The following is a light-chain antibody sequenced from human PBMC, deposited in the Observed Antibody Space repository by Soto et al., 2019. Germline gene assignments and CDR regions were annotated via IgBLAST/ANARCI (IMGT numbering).Light chain of an antibody. CDR2: KAS. Sequence: DIQMTQSPSTLSGSVGDRVTTTGRASQTISSWLAWYQQKPGKAPKLLIYKASTLKSGVPSRFSGSGSGTEFTLTISSLQPDDFATYYCQHYNSYSEAFGQGNKVDI. CDR1: QTISSW. J-gene: IGKJ1*01. CDR3: QHYNSYSEA. V-gene: IGKV1-5*03.